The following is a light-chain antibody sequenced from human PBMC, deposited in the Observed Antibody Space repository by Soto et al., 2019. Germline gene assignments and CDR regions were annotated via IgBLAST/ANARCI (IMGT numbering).Light chain of an antibody. CDR2: DAS. Sequence: EIVMTQSSATESLSPCDKATLSCRASQSVSNNLAWFQQKPGQVPRLLIYDASNRATGIPARFSGSGSETDFTLTISSLEPEDFAVYYCQHRMNWPLTFGQGTRLEIK. CDR3: QHRMNWPLT. V-gene: IGKV3-11*01. J-gene: IGKJ5*01. CDR1: QSVSNN.